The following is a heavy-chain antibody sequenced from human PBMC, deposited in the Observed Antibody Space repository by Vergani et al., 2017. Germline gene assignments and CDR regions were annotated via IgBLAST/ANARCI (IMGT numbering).Heavy chain of an antibody. J-gene: IGHJ4*02. V-gene: IGHV4-39*02. CDR1: GGSISSSSYY. CDR3: AREAXGSGSYYKMAPTDY. D-gene: IGHD3-10*01. CDR2: IYYSGST. Sequence: QLQLQESGPGLVKPSETLSLTCTVSGGSISSSSYYWGWIRQPPGKGLEWIGSIYYSGSTYYNPSLKSRVTISVDTSKNQFSLKLSSVTAADTAVYYCAREAXGSGSYYKMAPTDYWGQGTLVTVSS.